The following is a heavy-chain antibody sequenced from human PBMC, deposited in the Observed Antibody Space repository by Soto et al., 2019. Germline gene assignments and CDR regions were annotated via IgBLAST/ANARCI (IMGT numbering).Heavy chain of an antibody. CDR2: TYYRSKWYI. Sequence: QVQLQQSGPGLVKPSQTLSLTCDISGDSVSSNSAAWNWIRQTPSRGLELLGRTYYRSKWYINYAVSVKSRITVNPDTSKNQFSLQLNSVTPEDTAVYYCARGSWDDVTGHYYMDVWGKGTTVTVSS. CDR1: GDSVSSNSAA. D-gene: IGHD1-1*01. V-gene: IGHV6-1*01. J-gene: IGHJ6*03. CDR3: ARGSWDDVTGHYYMDV.